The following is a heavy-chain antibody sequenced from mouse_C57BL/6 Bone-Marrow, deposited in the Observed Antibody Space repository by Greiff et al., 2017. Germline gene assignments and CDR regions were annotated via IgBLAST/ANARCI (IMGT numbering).Heavy chain of an antibody. CDR1: GYTFTSYW. Sequence: VQLQQPGAELVKPGASVKLSCKASGYTFTSYWMHWVKQRPGKGLEWIGVIDPSDSNTNYNQKFKGKSTLTVAKSSSTAYMQLSSLTSENSAVFDCARCGGKDGFDYWGQGTTLTVAS. D-gene: IGHD1-3*01. V-gene: IGHV1-69*01. CDR3: ARCGGKDGFDY. J-gene: IGHJ2*01. CDR2: IDPSDSNT.